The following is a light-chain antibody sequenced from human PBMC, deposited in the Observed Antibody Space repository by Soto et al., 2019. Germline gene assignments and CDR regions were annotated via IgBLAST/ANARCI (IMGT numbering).Light chain of an antibody. Sequence: VLTQSPGTVSLSPGERATLSCRASQIVSSNFLARYQQKPGQAPRLLIYGASDRATGIPDRFTGSGSGTDFTLTISRLEPEDFAVYYCQQYGNSPQTFGQGTKVEIK. J-gene: IGKJ1*01. CDR1: QIVSSNF. CDR2: GAS. CDR3: QQYGNSPQT. V-gene: IGKV3-20*01.